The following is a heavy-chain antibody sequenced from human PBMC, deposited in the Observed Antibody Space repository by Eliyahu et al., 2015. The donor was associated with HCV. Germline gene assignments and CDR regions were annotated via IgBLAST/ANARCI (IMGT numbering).Heavy chain of an antibody. J-gene: IGHJ4*02. CDR2: IKSKTDGGTT. CDR1: GFXFSXXW. Sequence: EVQLVESGGGLVKPXGSLRLXCAASGFXFSXXWXSWVRQAPGKGLEWVGRIKSKTDGGTTDYAAPVKGRFTISRDDSKNTLYLQMNSLKTEDTAVYYCTTDLPTKTLRMGVQEFDYWGQGTLVTVSS. CDR3: TTDLPTKTLRMGVQEFDY. D-gene: IGHD3-16*01. V-gene: IGHV3-15*01.